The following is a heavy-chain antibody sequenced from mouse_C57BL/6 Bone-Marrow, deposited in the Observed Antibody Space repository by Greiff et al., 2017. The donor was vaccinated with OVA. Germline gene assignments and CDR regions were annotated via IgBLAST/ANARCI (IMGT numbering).Heavy chain of an antibody. CDR3: ARWLGLDD. CDR1: GYTFTSYW. Sequence: QVQLQQPGAELVRPGTSVKLSCKASGYTFTSYWMHWVKQRPGQGLEWIGVIDPSDSYTNYNQKFKGKATLTVDTSSSTAYMQLSSLTAEEAAVYYGARWLGLDDWGKGTTLTVSS. V-gene: IGHV1-59*01. D-gene: IGHD3-3*01. J-gene: IGHJ2*01. CDR2: IDPSDSYT.